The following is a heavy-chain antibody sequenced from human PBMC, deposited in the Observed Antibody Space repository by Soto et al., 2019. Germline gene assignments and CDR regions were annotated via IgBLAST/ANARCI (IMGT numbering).Heavy chain of an antibody. CDR1: SDSLRDHY. CDR2: INNVGST. CDR3: ERRKPAAISGVFDI. D-gene: IGHD2-2*01. J-gene: IGHJ3*02. Sequence: PSETMSLTSSVSSDSLRDHYLNWLRQPPGKGLEWIGYINNVGSTKYNPSRESRVTISLDRAKKQFSLRLSSVTAADTAVYYCERRKPAAISGVFDIWGQGTMVTVSS. V-gene: IGHV4-59*08.